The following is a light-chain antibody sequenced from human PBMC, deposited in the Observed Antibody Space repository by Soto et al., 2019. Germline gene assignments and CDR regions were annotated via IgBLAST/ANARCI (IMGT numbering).Light chain of an antibody. J-gene: IGKJ1*01. V-gene: IGKV1-6*01. CDR1: QNINIY. CDR2: AAS. CDR3: LQDYGDSWT. Sequence: IQMTQSPSSLSASVGDRFTITCLASQNINIYLSWYQQKPGKAPKPLIYAASNLYTGVPSRFSGSRSGTEFTLTISSLQPEDFASYYCLQDYGDSWTFGQGTKVDI.